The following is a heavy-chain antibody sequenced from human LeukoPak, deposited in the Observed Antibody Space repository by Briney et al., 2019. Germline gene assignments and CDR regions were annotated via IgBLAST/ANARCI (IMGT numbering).Heavy chain of an antibody. CDR1: GGPFSGYY. CDR2: INHSGST. CDR3: ARGSDYYDSSGYVGFDY. V-gene: IGHV4-34*01. Sequence: SETLSLTCAVYGGPFSGYYWSWIRQPPGKGLEWIGEINHSGSTNYNPSLKSRVTISVDTSKNQFSLKLSSVTAADTAVYYCARGSDYYDSSGYVGFDYWGQGTLVTVSS. J-gene: IGHJ4*02. D-gene: IGHD3-22*01.